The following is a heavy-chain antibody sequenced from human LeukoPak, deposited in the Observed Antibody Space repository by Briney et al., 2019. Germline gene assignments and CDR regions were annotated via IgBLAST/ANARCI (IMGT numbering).Heavy chain of an antibody. Sequence: PGGSLRLSCAASGFTFSSYGMHWVRQPPGKGLEWVAFIWFDGTKKYYAASVKGRFTISRDNSKKTLYLQMNSLRAEDTAVYYCAKVRQYYDRSGYTLDNWGQGTLVTASS. V-gene: IGHV3-30*02. D-gene: IGHD3-22*01. CDR3: AKVRQYYDRSGYTLDN. CDR2: IWFDGTKK. CDR1: GFTFSSYG. J-gene: IGHJ4*02.